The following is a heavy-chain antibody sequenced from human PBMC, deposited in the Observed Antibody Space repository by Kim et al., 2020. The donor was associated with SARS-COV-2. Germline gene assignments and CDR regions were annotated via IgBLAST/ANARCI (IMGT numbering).Heavy chain of an antibody. CDR1: GFTFSSYG. CDR2: IWYDGSNK. V-gene: IGHV3-33*01. J-gene: IGHJ5*02. D-gene: IGHD3-10*01. CDR3: ARDGRYRGSGPYNWFDP. Sequence: GGSLRLSCAASGFTFSSYGMHWVRQAPGKGLERVAVIWYDGSNKYYADSVKGRFTISRDNSKNTLYLQMNSLRAEDTAVYYCARDGRYRGSGPYNWFDPWGQGTLVTVSS.